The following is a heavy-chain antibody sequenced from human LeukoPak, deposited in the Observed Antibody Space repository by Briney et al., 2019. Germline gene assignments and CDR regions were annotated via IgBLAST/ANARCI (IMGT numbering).Heavy chain of an antibody. D-gene: IGHD6-13*01. CDR1: GFTFSSYS. J-gene: IGHJ4*02. CDR3: ARVPGPGMAFDY. V-gene: IGHV3-21*01. CDR2: ISSSSSYI. Sequence: GGSLRLSCAASGFTFSSYSMNWVRQAPGKGLEWVSSISSSSSYIYYADSVKGRFTISRDNAKNSLYLQMNSLRAEDTAVYYCARVPGPGMAFDYWGQGTLVTVSS.